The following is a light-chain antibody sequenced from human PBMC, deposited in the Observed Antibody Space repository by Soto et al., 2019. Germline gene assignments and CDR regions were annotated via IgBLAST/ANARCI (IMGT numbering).Light chain of an antibody. CDR3: QQYGSSSCT. CDR2: GAS. J-gene: IGKJ1*01. V-gene: IGKV3-20*01. CDR1: QSVRSSY. Sequence: EIVLTQYPGTLSLPPGERAPLSCRASQSVRSSYLAWYQQKFGQAPRLLIYGASSRATGIPDRFSGSGSGTDFTLTISRLEPEDFAVYYCQQYGSSSCTFGQGTKVEI.